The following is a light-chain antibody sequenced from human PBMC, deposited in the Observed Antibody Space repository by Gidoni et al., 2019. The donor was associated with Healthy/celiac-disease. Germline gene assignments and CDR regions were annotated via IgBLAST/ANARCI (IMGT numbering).Light chain of an antibody. V-gene: IGLV1-40*01. Sequence: QSVLTQPPSAAGAPGQRVTISCTGSSSNIGAGYDVHWYQQLPVTAPKLLIYGNSNRPSGVPDRFSGSTSGTSASLAITGLQAEDEADYYCQSYDSSLSAWVFGGGTKLTVL. CDR3: QSYDSSLSAWV. CDR1: SSNIGAGYD. CDR2: GNS. J-gene: IGLJ3*02.